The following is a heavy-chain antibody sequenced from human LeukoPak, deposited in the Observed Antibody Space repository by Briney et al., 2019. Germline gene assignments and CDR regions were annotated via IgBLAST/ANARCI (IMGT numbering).Heavy chain of an antibody. V-gene: IGHV4-39*07. D-gene: IGHD2-2*02. J-gene: IGHJ3*02. Sequence: PSETLSLTCTVSGGSISSSSYYWGWIRQPPGKGLEWIGSIYYSGSTYYNPSLKSRVTISVDTSKNQFSLKLSSVTAADTAVYYCARDRYCSSTSCYREAFDIWGQGTMVTVSS. CDR3: ARDRYCSSTSCYREAFDI. CDR1: GGSISSSSYY. CDR2: IYYSGST.